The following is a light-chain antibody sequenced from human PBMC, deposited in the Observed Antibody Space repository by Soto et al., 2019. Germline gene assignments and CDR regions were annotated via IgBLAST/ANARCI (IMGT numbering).Light chain of an antibody. V-gene: IGLV1-40*01. CDR3: QSYDLSLRNYV. CDR1: TSNIGSTSNIGSDY. J-gene: IGLJ1*01. CDR2: SDN. Sequence: QSVLTQPPSASGTPGQRVTISCSGSTSNIGSTSNIGSDYVYWYQQLPGTAPKLLIYSDNNRPSGVPDRFSGSKSGTSASLAIIRLQAEDEGDYYCQSYDLSLRNYVFGSGTKLTVL.